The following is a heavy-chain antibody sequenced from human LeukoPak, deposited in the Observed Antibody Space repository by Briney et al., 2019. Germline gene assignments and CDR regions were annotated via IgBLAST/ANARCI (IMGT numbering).Heavy chain of an antibody. D-gene: IGHD2-15*01. CDR2: IYHIGST. Sequence: PSGTLSLTCAVSGGSISSSNWWSWVRQPPGKGLEWIGEIYHIGSTNYNPSLKSRVTISVDKSKNQFSLKLSSVTAADTAVYYCARGLWVAEDYGMDVWGQGTTVTVSS. J-gene: IGHJ6*02. CDR3: ARGLWVAEDYGMDV. V-gene: IGHV4-4*02. CDR1: GGSISSSNW.